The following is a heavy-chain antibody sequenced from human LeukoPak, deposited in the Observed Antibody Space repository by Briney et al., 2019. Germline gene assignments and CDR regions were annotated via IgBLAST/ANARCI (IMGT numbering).Heavy chain of an antibody. V-gene: IGHV4-59*01. CDR2: VHNSGST. D-gene: IGHD2-2*02. J-gene: IGHJ6*04. CDR3: ARGGYCSSTSCYRAPFLDV. CDR1: GGSFSGYY. Sequence: PSETLSLTCAVYGGSFSGYYWSWIRQPPGKGLEWIGYVHNSGSTTYNPSLKSRVTISVDTSKSQFSLKLSSVTAADTAVYYCARGGYCSSTSCYRAPFLDVWGKGTTVTVSS.